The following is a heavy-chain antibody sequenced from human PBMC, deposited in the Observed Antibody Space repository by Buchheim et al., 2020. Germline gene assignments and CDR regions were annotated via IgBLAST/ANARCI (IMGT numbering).Heavy chain of an antibody. CDR1: GGSISSGGYY. J-gene: IGHJ6*02. V-gene: IGHV4-31*03. CDR2: INYSGST. D-gene: IGHD2-2*01. CDR3: ARVPADYCSSTSCYVPDGMDV. Sequence: QVQLQESGPGLVKPSQTLSLTCTVSGGSISSGGYYWSWIRQHPGKGLEWIGYINYSGSTYYNPSLKSRVTISVDTSKNQFSLKLSSVTAADTAVYYCARVPADYCSSTSCYVPDGMDVWGQGTT.